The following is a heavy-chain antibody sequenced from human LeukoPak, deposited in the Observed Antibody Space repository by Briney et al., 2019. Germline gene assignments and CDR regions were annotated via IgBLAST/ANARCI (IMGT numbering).Heavy chain of an antibody. V-gene: IGHV3-21*01. J-gene: IGHJ4*02. CDR2: ISSSSSYI. CDR1: GFTFSSYS. D-gene: IGHD2-15*01. CDR3: ARDPGILSYDY. Sequence: GGSLRLSCAAPGFTFSSYSMNWVRQAPGKGLEWVSSISSSSSYIYYADSVKGRFTISRDNAKNSLYLQMNSLRAEDTAVYYCARDPGILSYDYWGQGTLVTVSS.